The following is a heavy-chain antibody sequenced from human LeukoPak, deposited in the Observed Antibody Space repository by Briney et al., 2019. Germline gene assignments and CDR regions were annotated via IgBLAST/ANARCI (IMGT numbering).Heavy chain of an antibody. CDR3: AKDSVLYFDY. Sequence: GGSLRLSCGASGFTFSSYAMSWVRQAPGKGLEWVAVISYDGSNKYYADSVKGRFTISRDNSKNTLYLQMNSLRAEDTAVYYCAKDSVLYFDYWGQGTLVTVSS. V-gene: IGHV3-30*18. J-gene: IGHJ4*02. CDR1: GFTFSSYA. CDR2: ISYDGSNK. D-gene: IGHD3-10*02.